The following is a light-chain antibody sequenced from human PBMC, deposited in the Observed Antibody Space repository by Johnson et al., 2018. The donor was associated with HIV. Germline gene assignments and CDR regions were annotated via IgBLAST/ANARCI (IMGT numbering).Light chain of an antibody. J-gene: IGLJ1*01. CDR1: SSNIGNNY. CDR3: GTWDSSLSAGGYV. CDR2: DNN. Sequence: QSVLTQPPSVSAAPGQKVTISCSGSSSNIGNNYVSWYQQVPGTAPKLIIYDNNKRPSGIPDRFSGSKSGTSATLGITRLQTGDEAYYYCGTWDSSLSAGGYVYGTGTKVTVL. V-gene: IGLV1-51*01.